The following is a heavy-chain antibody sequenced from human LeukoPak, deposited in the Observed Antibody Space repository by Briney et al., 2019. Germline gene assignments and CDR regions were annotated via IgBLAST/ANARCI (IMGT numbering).Heavy chain of an antibody. CDR1: GYTFTSYG. CDR3: ARSVGATPDV. J-gene: IGHJ6*02. V-gene: IGHV1-69*13. CDR2: IIPIFGTA. D-gene: IGHD1-26*01. Sequence: ASVKVSCKASGYTFTSYGISWVRQAPGQGLEWMGGIIPIFGTANYAQKFQGRVTITADESTSTAYMELSSLRSEDTAVYYYARSVGATPDVWGQGTTVTVSS.